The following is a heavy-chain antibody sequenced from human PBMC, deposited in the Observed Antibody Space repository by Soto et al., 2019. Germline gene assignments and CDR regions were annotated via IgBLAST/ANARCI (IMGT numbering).Heavy chain of an antibody. CDR2: IYPGDQET. Sequence: PGESLKISCQCSGYTFSNFGVGCGRKCPGRGLDGMGIIYPGDQETRYSPSFHGKVTISADKSINTAYLQWNSLEASDTAFYFCARGPRSSPYFDYWGQGALVTVSS. CDR1: GYTFSNFG. CDR3: ARGPRSSPYFDY. J-gene: IGHJ4*02. D-gene: IGHD6-13*01. V-gene: IGHV5-51*01.